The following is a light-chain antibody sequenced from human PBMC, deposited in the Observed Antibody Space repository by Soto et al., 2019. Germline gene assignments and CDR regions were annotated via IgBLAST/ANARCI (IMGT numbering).Light chain of an antibody. J-gene: IGLJ3*02. Sequence: QSVLTQPPSASGTPGQRVTISCSGSSANIGSHTVNWYQQLPGTAPKLLIYNNNQRPSWVPERFSGSRSGTSASLAISGLQSEDEAHYYCATWDDSLIGWVFGGGTKLTVL. CDR3: ATWDDSLIGWV. CDR2: NNN. V-gene: IGLV1-44*01. CDR1: SANIGSHT.